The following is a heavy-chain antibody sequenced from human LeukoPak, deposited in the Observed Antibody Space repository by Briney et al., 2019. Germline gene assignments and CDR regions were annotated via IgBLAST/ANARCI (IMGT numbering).Heavy chain of an antibody. CDR3: ARDNSPASVGATE. CDR1: GGSISTSNYY. J-gene: IGHJ4*02. D-gene: IGHD1-26*01. Sequence: SETLSLTCTVSGGSISTSNYYWGWIRQPPGKGLEWIGNIFYSGSTYYSPSLKSRVTISVDTSKNQFSLKLSSVTAADTAVYYCARDNSPASVGATEWGQGTLVTVSS. V-gene: IGHV4-39*07. CDR2: IFYSGST.